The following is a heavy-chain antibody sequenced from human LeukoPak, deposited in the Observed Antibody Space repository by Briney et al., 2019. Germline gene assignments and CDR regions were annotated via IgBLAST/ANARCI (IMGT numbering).Heavy chain of an antibody. CDR1: GYTFTSYY. V-gene: IGHV1-46*01. Sequence: AAVKVSCKASGYTFTSYYMHWVRQAPGQGLEWMGIINPSGGSTSYAQKFQGRVTMTRDTSTSTVHMELSSLRSEDTAVYYCAGEDPSTGFDYWGQGTLVTVSS. J-gene: IGHJ4*02. D-gene: IGHD2-2*01. CDR2: INPSGGST. CDR3: AGEDPSTGFDY.